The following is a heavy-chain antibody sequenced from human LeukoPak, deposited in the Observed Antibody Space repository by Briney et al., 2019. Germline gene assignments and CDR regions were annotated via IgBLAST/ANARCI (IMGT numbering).Heavy chain of an antibody. Sequence: GGSLRLSCAASGFIVSMSDMSWVRQAPGKGLEWVSAIYSGGRTYYADSAKGRFTVSSDNSKNTLYLQMNSLRAEDTAVYYCAKCYGATYYCDYWGQGTLVTVSS. CDR1: GFIVSMSD. J-gene: IGHJ4*02. CDR3: AKCYGATYYCDY. V-gene: IGHV3-66*01. CDR2: IYSGGRT. D-gene: IGHD4/OR15-4a*01.